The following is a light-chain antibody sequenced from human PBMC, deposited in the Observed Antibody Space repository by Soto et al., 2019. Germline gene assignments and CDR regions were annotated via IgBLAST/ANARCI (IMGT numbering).Light chain of an antibody. CDR3: QQRIDWPPKFT. CDR1: QSVSHY. J-gene: IGKJ2*01. V-gene: IGKV3-11*01. Sequence: EIVLTQSPATLSLSPGERATLSCRASQSVSHYLAWYQHKPGQAPRLLIYDASRRAIGIPGRFSGSGSGTDFTLTISSLEPEDFAVYYCQQRIDWPPKFTFGQGTKLEIK. CDR2: DAS.